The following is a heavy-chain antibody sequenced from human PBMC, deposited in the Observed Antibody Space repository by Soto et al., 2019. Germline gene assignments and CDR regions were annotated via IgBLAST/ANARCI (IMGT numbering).Heavy chain of an antibody. CDR3: AKDDGATTVTTY. CDR1: GFTFSSYG. V-gene: IGHV3-30*18. Sequence: FLRLSCAASGFTFSSYGMHWVRQAPGKGLEWVAVISYDGSNKYYADSVKGRFTISRDNSKNTLYLQMNSLRAEDTAVYYCAKDDGATTVTTYWGQGTLVTVSS. D-gene: IGHD4-17*01. CDR2: ISYDGSNK. J-gene: IGHJ4*02.